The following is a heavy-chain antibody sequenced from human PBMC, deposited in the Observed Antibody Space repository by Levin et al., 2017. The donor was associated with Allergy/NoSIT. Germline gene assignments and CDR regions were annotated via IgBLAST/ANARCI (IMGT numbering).Heavy chain of an antibody. D-gene: IGHD5-12*01. CDR1: GFTFSSYA. CDR3: AKCAAYDRARIDC. CDR2: ISGSGDTT. V-gene: IGHV3-23*01. J-gene: IGHJ4*02. Sequence: GGSLRLSCAASGFTFSSYAMSWVRQAPGKGLEWVSAISGSGDTTYYADSVKGRFTTSRDNSKNTLYLQMYSLGAEDTAVYYCAKCAAYDRARIDCWGQGTRVTVSS.